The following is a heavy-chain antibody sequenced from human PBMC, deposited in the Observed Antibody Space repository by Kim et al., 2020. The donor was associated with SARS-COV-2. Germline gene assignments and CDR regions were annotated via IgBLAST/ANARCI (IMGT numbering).Heavy chain of an antibody. V-gene: IGHV3-7*03. CDR2: INQDGSDK. Sequence: GGSLRLSCQASGFIYTNYWMSWVRQAPGKGLEWVANINQDGSDKNYVDSVKGRFTVSRDNAKSSLYLQMNSQSAEDTAVYYCARDREYYYGSRGTQIAYYCVLWGPGTLVTVSS. CDR1: GFIYTNYW. CDR3: ARDREYYYGSRGTQIAYYCVL. D-gene: IGHD3-10*01. J-gene: IGHJ4*02.